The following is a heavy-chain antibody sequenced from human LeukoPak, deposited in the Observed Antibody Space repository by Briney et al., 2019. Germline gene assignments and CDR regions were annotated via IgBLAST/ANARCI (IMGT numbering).Heavy chain of an antibody. CDR2: ISTSGSTI. CDR3: ASSYCSGGSCYSWWFDP. J-gene: IGHJ5*02. CDR1: GFTFSSYE. Sequence: GGSLRLSCAASGFTFSSYEMNWVRQAPGKGLEWVSYISTSGSTIYYADSVKGRFTISRDNAKNSLYLQMNSLRAEDTAIYYCASSYCSGGSCYSWWFDPWGQGTLATVSS. D-gene: IGHD2-15*01. V-gene: IGHV3-48*03.